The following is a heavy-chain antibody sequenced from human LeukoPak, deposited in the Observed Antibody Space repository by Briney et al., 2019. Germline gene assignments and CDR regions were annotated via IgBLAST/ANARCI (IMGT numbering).Heavy chain of an antibody. CDR3: ARDDCSSISCYHNWFDP. D-gene: IGHD2-2*01. J-gene: IGHJ5*02. Sequence: GGSLRLSCAASGFTVSSNYMSWVRQAPGKGLEWVANIKQDGSEKYYVDSVKGRFTISRDNAKNSLYLQNSLRAEDTAVYYCARDDCSSISCYHNWFDPWGQGTLVTVSS. CDR2: IKQDGSEK. CDR1: GFTVSSNY. V-gene: IGHV3-7*01.